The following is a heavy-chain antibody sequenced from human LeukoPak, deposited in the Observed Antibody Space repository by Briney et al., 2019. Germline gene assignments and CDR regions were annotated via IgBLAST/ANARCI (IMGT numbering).Heavy chain of an antibody. D-gene: IGHD3-10*01. CDR1: GFTFRSHA. Sequence: EGSLRLSCAASGFTFRSHAMTWVRQAPGKGLECVSAISGSGDDTYYADSVKGRFTISRDNSKITVYLQMSSLRAEDTAVYYCAKPHYSGSGSHSREDYWGQGTLVTVSS. J-gene: IGHJ4*02. CDR2: ISGSGDDT. V-gene: IGHV3-23*01. CDR3: AKPHYSGSGSHSREDY.